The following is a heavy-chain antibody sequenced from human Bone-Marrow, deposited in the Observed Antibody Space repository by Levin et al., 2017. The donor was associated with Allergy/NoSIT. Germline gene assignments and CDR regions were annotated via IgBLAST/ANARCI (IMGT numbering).Heavy chain of an antibody. Sequence: LSLTCAASGFTFSNYWMHWVRQAPGKGLVWVSRVNSDGSRVSYADSVKGRFTISRDNAKDTLFLQMNSLRAEDTAVYFCARSTYGDFDDWGQGILVTVSS. D-gene: IGHD4/OR15-4a*01. CDR2: VNSDGSRV. J-gene: IGHJ4*02. CDR1: GFTFSNYW. V-gene: IGHV3-74*01. CDR3: ARSTYGDFDD.